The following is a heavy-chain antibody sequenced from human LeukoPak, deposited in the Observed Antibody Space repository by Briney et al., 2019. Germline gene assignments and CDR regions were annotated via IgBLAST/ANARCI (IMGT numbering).Heavy chain of an antibody. CDR1: GFTFSSYE. J-gene: IGHJ6*02. Sequence: PGGSLRLSCAASGFTFSSYEMNWVRQAPGKGLEWVSYISSSGSTIYYADSVKGRFTISRDHAKNSLYLQMNSLRAEDTAVYYCVKYGSGSYLYGMDVWGQGTTVTVSS. CDR2: ISSSGSTI. CDR3: VKYGSGSYLYGMDV. V-gene: IGHV3-48*03. D-gene: IGHD3-10*01.